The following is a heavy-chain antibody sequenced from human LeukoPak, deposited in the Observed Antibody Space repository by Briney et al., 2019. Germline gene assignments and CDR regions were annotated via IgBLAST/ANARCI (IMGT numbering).Heavy chain of an antibody. D-gene: IGHD5-24*01. J-gene: IGHJ3*02. CDR2: VHYSGST. Sequence: SGTLSLTCTVSGGSISNYYWSWIRQPPGKGLEWIGYVHYSGSTNYNPALKSRVTISVDTSKNQFSLKLNSVTAADTAVYYCARTREEMAPFDAFDIWGQGTMVTVSS. CDR1: GGSISNYY. V-gene: IGHV4-59*01. CDR3: ARTREEMAPFDAFDI.